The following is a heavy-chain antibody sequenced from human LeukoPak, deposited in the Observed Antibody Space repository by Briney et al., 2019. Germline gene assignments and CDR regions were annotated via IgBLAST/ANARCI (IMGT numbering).Heavy chain of an antibody. CDR1: GYTFTGYY. Sequence: ASVKVSCKASGYTFTGYYMHWVRQAPGQGLEWMGWINPNSGGTNYAQKFQGRVTMTRDTSISTAYMELSRLRSDDTAGYYCARDPPRGWYYDYVWGSYPRYYFDYWGQGTLVTVSS. CDR3: ARDPPRGWYYDYVWGSYPRYYFDY. CDR2: INPNSGGT. D-gene: IGHD3-16*02. J-gene: IGHJ4*02. V-gene: IGHV1-2*02.